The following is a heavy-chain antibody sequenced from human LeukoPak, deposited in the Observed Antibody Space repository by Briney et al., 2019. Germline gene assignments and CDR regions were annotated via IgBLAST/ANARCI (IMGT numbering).Heavy chain of an antibody. V-gene: IGHV1-2*02. J-gene: IGHJ4*02. CDR2: IIPNSGDT. D-gene: IGHD6-6*01. CDR3: ARVEALYHLPTH. Sequence: GASVKVSCKASGYTFIGYYIHWVRQAPGQGLEWVGWIIPNSGDTKYAQKFQGRVTMTRDTSISTAYLELTRLRSDDMAFYYCARVEALYHLPTHWGQGTLVTVSS. CDR1: GYTFIGYY.